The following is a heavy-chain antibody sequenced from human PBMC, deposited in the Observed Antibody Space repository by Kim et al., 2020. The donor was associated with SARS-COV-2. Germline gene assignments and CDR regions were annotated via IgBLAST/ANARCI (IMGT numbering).Heavy chain of an antibody. CDR2: ISGSGGST. V-gene: IGHV3-23*01. CDR1: GFTFSSYA. CDR3: AKEGSTVSWFGEYYKGLGAFDP. D-gene: IGHD3-10*01. Sequence: GGSLRLSCAASGFTFSSYAMSWVRQAPGKGLEWVSAISGSGGSTYYADSVKGRFTISRDNSKNTLYLQMNSLRAEDTAVYYCAKEGSTVSWFGEYYKGLGAFDPWGQGTLVTVSS. J-gene: IGHJ5*02.